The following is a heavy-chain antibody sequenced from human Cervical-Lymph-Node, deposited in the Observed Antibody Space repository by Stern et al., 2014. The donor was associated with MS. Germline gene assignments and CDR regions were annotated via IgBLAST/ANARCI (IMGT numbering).Heavy chain of an antibody. J-gene: IGHJ4*02. CDR3: ARMDLYSTTWYGTFDD. Sequence: VQLGQSGGGLVQPGGSLRLSCAASGFSVSSNYMSWVRQAPGKGLEGVAVIYSGGNTYYADSVKGRFTISRDNSKNILYLQMNSLRAEDTAVYYCARMDLYSTTWYGTFDDWGQGTLVTVSS. CDR2: IYSGGNT. V-gene: IGHV3-53*04. D-gene: IGHD6-13*01. CDR1: GFSVSSNY.